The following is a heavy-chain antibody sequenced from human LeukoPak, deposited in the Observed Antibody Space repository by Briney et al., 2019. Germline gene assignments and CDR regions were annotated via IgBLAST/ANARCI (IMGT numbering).Heavy chain of an antibody. D-gene: IGHD6-19*01. CDR1: GFIFSDYP. J-gene: IGHJ4*02. CDR3: ARAQNSAWHNFEY. CDR2: ISSEGKNQ. Sequence: PGTSLRLSCAASGFIFSDYPMHWVRQAPGKGLEWVAVISSEGKNQYYAASVKGRFTIFRDTSKNTSYLQMSSLRAEDRAVYYCARAQNSAWHNFEYWGQGTLVTVSS. V-gene: IGHV3-30*04.